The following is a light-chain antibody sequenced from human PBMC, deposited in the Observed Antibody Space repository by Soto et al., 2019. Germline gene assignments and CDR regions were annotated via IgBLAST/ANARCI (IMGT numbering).Light chain of an antibody. V-gene: IGLV2-8*01. J-gene: IGLJ3*02. CDR3: SSFVAGNNYWV. CDR2: EVS. CDR1: SSDVGGYNY. Sequence: QSALTQPASVSGSPGQSITISCTGTSSDVGGYNYVSWYQQHPGKAPKLMIYEVSNRPSGVPDRFSASKSGNTASLTVSGLQAEDEADYYCSSFVAGNNYWVFGGGTKVTVL.